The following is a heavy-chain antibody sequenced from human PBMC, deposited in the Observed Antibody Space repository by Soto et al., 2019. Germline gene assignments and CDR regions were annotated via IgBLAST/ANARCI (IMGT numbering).Heavy chain of an antibody. CDR3: ARAIASRDSY. CDR2: INQDGSQR. CDR1: GFTLSHYW. Sequence: GGSLRLSCAASGFTLSHYWVTWVRQAPGKGLQWVANINQDGSQRYYVDSVKGRFTISADSAENSVYLQMNSLRAEDTAVYFCARAIASRDSYWGQGTLVTVSS. J-gene: IGHJ4*02. V-gene: IGHV3-7*01. D-gene: IGHD6-6*01.